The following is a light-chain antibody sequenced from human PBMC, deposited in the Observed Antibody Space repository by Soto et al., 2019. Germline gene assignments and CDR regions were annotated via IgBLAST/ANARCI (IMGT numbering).Light chain of an antibody. Sequence: EIVLTQSPATLSLSPGERATLSCRASQSVSSSSLAWYQQKPGQAPRLLIYDASSRATGIPDRFSGSGSGTDFTLTISRLEPEDFAVYYCQQYGSSLFTFGPGTKVDIK. J-gene: IGKJ3*01. V-gene: IGKV3-20*01. CDR2: DAS. CDR3: QQYGSSLFT. CDR1: QSVSSSS.